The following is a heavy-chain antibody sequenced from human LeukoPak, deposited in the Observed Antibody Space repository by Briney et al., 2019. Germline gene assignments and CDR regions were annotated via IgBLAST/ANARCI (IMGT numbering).Heavy chain of an antibody. CDR2: IYPGDSDT. Sequence: GESLKISCKGSGYSFTSYWIGWVRQMPGKGLEWKGIIYPGDSDTRYSPSFQGQVTISADKSISTAYLQWSSLKASDTAMYYCARYCSGGSCRNYDAFDIWGQGTMVTVSS. V-gene: IGHV5-51*01. D-gene: IGHD2-15*01. CDR1: GYSFTSYW. J-gene: IGHJ3*02. CDR3: ARYCSGGSCRNYDAFDI.